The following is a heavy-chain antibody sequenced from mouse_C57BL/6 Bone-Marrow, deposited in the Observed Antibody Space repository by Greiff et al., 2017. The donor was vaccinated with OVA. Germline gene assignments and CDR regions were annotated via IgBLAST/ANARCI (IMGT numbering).Heavy chain of an antibody. CDR3: TRWLPCAY. J-gene: IGHJ3*01. V-gene: IGHV1-15*01. CDR2: IDPETGGT. D-gene: IGHD2-2*01. Sequence: VQLQQSGAELVRPGASVTLSCKASGYTFTDYEMHWVKQTPVHGLEWIGAIDPETGGTAYNQKFKGKAILTADKSSSTAYMELRSLTSEDSAVYYCTRWLPCAYWGQGTLVTVSA. CDR1: GYTFTDYE.